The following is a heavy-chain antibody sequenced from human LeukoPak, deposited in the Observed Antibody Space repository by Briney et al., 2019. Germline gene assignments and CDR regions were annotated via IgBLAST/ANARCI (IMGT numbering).Heavy chain of an antibody. CDR1: GDSISSGGYS. CDR3: ARGYYGDKLPYFDY. CDR2: ISHSGST. J-gene: IGHJ4*02. V-gene: IGHV4-30-2*01. D-gene: IGHD4-17*01. Sequence: SQTLSLTCAVSGDSISSGGYSWSWIRQPPGKGLEWIGYISHSGSTYYNPSLKSRVTISVDTSMNQFSLKLSSVTAADTAVYYCARGYYGDKLPYFDYWGQGTLVTVSS.